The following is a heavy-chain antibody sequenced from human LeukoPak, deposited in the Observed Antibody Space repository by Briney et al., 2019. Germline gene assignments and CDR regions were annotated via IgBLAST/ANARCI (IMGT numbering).Heavy chain of an antibody. J-gene: IGHJ6*03. CDR2: MNPNSGNT. CDR1: GYTFTSYD. V-gene: IGHV1-8*01. CDR3: ARGPYYYYYMDV. Sequence: ASVKVSCKASGYTFTSYDINWVRQAAGQGLEWMGWMNPNSGNTGYAQKFQGRVTMTRNTSISTAYMELSSLRSEDTAVYYCARGPYYYYYMDVWGKGTTVTVSS.